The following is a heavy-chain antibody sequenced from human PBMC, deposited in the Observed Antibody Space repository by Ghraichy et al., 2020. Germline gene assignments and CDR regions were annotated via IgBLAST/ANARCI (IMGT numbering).Heavy chain of an antibody. CDR3: ARLWAPVRELVPYFDY. Sequence: WIGEINHSGSTNYNPSLKSRVTISVDTSKNQFSLKLSSVTAADPAVYYCARLWAPVRELVPYFDYWG. J-gene: IGHJ4*01. CDR2: INHSGST. D-gene: IGHD6-6*01. V-gene: IGHV4-34*01.